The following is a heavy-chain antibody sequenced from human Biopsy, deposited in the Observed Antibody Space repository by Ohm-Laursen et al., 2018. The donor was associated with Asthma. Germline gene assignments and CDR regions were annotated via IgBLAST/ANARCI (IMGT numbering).Heavy chain of an antibody. CDR2: IHNSGNT. J-gene: IGHJ5*02. Sequence: GTLSLTWTVSGGSISSDYWSWLRQSPGKGLEWIGHIHNSGNTNYNPSLKSRVTISLDTSKNHFSLRLSFVTAADTAVYFCARGQGRGIQLWSLDPWGQGILVTVSS. CDR1: GGSISSDY. CDR3: ARGQGRGIQLWSLDP. D-gene: IGHD5-18*01. V-gene: IGHV4-59*01.